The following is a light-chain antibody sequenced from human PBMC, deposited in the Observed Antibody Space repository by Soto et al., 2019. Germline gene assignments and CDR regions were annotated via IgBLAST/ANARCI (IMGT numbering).Light chain of an antibody. Sequence: QSALTQPASVSGSPGQSITISCTGTSSDVGGYNYVSWYQQHPGKAPKLMIYDVRNRPSGVSNRFSGSKSGNTASLTISGPQAEDEADYYCSSYTGISTPVAFGGGTKVTVL. CDR3: SSYTGISTPVA. CDR2: DVR. CDR1: SSDVGGYNY. V-gene: IGLV2-14*03. J-gene: IGLJ2*01.